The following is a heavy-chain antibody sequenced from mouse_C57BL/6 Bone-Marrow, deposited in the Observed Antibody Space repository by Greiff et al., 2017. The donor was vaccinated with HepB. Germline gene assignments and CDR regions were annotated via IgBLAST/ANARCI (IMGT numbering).Heavy chain of an antibody. CDR1: GYTFTSYG. J-gene: IGHJ3*01. V-gene: IGHV1-81*01. CDR3: ARCWDCWFAY. Sequence: QVQLQQSGAELARPGASVKLSCTASGYTFTSYGMRWVKQRPGQGLEWIGEIDPRIGNTYYNEKFKGKATLTADKSSSTAYMELRSLTSEDSAVYFCARCWDCWFAYWGQGTLVTVSA. CDR2: IDPRIGNT. D-gene: IGHD4-1*01.